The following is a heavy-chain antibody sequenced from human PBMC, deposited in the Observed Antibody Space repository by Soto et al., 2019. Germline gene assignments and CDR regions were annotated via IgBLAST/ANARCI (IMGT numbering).Heavy chain of an antibody. CDR2: IYYSGST. J-gene: IGHJ6*02. CDR3: ARAFRSSGYSSDYYGMDV. Sequence: PSETLSLTCTVSGGCISSGDYYWSWIRQPPGKGLEWIGYIYYSGSTYYNPSLKSRVTISVDTSKNQFSLKLSSVTAADTAVYYCARAFRSSGYSSDYYGMDVWGQGTTVTVSS. D-gene: IGHD6-19*01. CDR1: GGCISSGDYY. V-gene: IGHV4-30-4*01.